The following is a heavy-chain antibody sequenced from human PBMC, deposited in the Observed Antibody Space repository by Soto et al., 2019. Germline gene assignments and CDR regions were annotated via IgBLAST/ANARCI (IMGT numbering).Heavy chain of an antibody. CDR1: GYTFTSYP. CDR2: INAGNGNT. CDR3: ARDINWFDP. Sequence: GASLKVSCKTSGYTFTSYPMHWVRQAPGQRLEWMGWINAGNGNTEYSQKFQGRVTITRDTSASTTYMELSSLRSEDTAVYYCARDINWFDPWGQGTLVNVSS. V-gene: IGHV1-3*01. J-gene: IGHJ5*02.